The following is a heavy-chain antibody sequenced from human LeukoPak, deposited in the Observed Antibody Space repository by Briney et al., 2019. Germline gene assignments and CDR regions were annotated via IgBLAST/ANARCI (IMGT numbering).Heavy chain of an antibody. Sequence: PGGSLRLSCAASGFTFSSYAMSWVRQAPGKGLEWVSPISGSGSSTYYADSVNGRFTISGDNSKNTLYLQMNSLRAEDTAVYYCAKGVAVASPYYFDYWGQGTLVTVSS. J-gene: IGHJ4*02. CDR2: ISGSGSST. CDR1: GFTFSSYA. D-gene: IGHD6-19*01. V-gene: IGHV3-23*01. CDR3: AKGVAVASPYYFDY.